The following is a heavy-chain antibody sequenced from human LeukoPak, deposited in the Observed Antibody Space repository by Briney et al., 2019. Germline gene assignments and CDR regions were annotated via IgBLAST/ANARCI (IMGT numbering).Heavy chain of an antibody. J-gene: IGHJ5*02. V-gene: IGHV4-61*02. D-gene: IGHD6-13*01. Sequence: PSQTLSLTCTVSGGSISSGSYYWNWIRQPAGRGLEWIGRIYTSGSTNYNPSLKSRVTISVDTSKNQFSLKLSSVTAADTAVYYCARCSSSWYRRDWFDPWGQGTLVTVSS. CDR3: ARCSSSWYRRDWFDP. CDR1: GGSISSGSYY. CDR2: IYTSGST.